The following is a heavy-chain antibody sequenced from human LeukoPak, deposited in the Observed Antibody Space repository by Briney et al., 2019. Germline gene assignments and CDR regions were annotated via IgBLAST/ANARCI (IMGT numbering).Heavy chain of an antibody. D-gene: IGHD3-3*01. Sequence: SETLSLTCAVYGGSFSGYYWSWIRQPPGKGLEWIGEINHSGSTNYNPSPKSRVTISVDTSKNQFSLKLSSVTAADTAVYYCASGLYDFWSGYYSPPLGYWGHGTLVTVSS. CDR2: INHSGST. CDR1: GGSFSGYY. J-gene: IGHJ4*01. CDR3: ASGLYDFWSGYYSPPLGY. V-gene: IGHV4-34*01.